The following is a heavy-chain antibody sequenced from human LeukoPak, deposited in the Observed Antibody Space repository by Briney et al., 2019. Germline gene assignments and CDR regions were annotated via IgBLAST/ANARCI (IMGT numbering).Heavy chain of an antibody. CDR3: ARDRRFGELSLDF. D-gene: IGHD3-10*01. CDR2: ISHDGTKK. V-gene: IGHV3-30*03. Sequence: GRSLRLSCAASGLIFSRYGMNWVRQAPGKGLEWVGAISHDGTKKYYADSVKGRFTISRDNSKNTLYLQMNSLRAEDTAVYYCARDRRFGELSLDFWGQGTLVTVSS. CDR1: GLIFSRYG. J-gene: IGHJ4*02.